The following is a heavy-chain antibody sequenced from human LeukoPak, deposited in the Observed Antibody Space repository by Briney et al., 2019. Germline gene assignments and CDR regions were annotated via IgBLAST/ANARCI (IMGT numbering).Heavy chain of an antibody. J-gene: IGHJ4*02. CDR3: ARIGVTGYCSSTSCYRYSGYDSGDYFY. CDR2: ISAYNGNT. D-gene: IGHD2-2*02. V-gene: IGHV1-18*01. CDR1: GYTFTTYG. Sequence: ASVKVSCTTSGYTFTTYGISWVRQAPGQGLEWMGWISAYNGNTNYAQKLQGRVTMTTDTSTSTAYMELRSLRSDDTAVYYCARIGVTGYCSSTSCYRYSGYDSGDYFYWGQGTLVTVSS.